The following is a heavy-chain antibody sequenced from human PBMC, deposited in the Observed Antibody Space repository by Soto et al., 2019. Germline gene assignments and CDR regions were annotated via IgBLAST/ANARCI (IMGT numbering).Heavy chain of an antibody. J-gene: IGHJ4*02. V-gene: IGHV1-46*01. CDR2: TNPSGGST. Sequence: GASGKVSFKASGYTLTRYYMHWVRQAPGQRIEWMGITNPSGGSTSYAQKFQGRVTMTRDTSTSTVYMELSSLRSEDTAVYYCARDQAPRFGRAAGTPSAFDYWGQGTLVTVSS. CDR1: GYTLTRYY. D-gene: IGHD6-13*01. CDR3: ARDQAPRFGRAAGTPSAFDY.